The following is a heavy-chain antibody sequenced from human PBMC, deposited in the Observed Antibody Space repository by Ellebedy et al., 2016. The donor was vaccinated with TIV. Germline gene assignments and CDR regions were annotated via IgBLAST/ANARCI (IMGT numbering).Heavy chain of an antibody. CDR2: VYPNSGDT. J-gene: IGHJ6*02. V-gene: IGHV1-2*02. Sequence: ASVKVSCKTSGYTFTAFHIHWVRQAPGQGLEWMGWVYPNSGDTNYAQKFQGRVTMTRDTSISTAYMELSRLRSDDTAVYYCATRRGQGVAGTPYYYYGMDVWGQGTTVTVSS. CDR3: ATRRGQGVAGTPYYYYGMDV. D-gene: IGHD6-19*01. CDR1: GYTFTAFH.